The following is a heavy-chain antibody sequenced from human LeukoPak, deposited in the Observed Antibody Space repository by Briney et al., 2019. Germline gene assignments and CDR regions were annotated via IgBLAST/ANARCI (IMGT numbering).Heavy chain of an antibody. CDR3: AASRFHYYDSSGYYFPGYYYYYMDV. Sequence: ASVKVSCKASGYTFTSYGISWVRQAPGQGLEWMGWISAYNGNTNYAQKLQGRVTITADKSTSTAYMELSSLRSEDTAVYYCAASRFHYYDSSGYYFPGYYYYYMDVWGKGTTVTVSS. V-gene: IGHV1-18*01. CDR2: ISAYNGNT. J-gene: IGHJ6*03. D-gene: IGHD3-22*01. CDR1: GYTFTSYG.